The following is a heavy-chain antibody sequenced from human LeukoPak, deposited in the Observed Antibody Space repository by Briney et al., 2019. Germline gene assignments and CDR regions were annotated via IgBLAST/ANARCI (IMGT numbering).Heavy chain of an antibody. CDR2: IRSKSYGGTT. J-gene: IGHJ4*02. CDR3: TSVYFDH. CDR1: GFTFGDYV. Sequence: GGSLRLSCTASGFTFGDYVMSWVRQAPGKGLEWVGFIRSKSYGGTTEYAASVKGRFTISRDDSKSIAYLQMNSLKTEDTAVYYCTSVYFDHWGQGTLVTVSS. V-gene: IGHV3-49*04.